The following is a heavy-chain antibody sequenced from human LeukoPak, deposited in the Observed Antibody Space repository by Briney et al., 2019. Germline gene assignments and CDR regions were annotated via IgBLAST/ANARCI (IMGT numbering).Heavy chain of an antibody. CDR2: ISSSGSTI. Sequence: PGGSLRLSCAASGFTFSDYYMSWIRQAPGKGLEWVSYISSSGSTIYYADSVKGRFTISRDNAKNSLYLQMNSLRAEDTALYYCARDGYYDSLAPDYWGQGTLVTVSS. V-gene: IGHV3-11*01. D-gene: IGHD3-22*01. J-gene: IGHJ4*02. CDR1: GFTFSDYY. CDR3: ARDGYYDSLAPDY.